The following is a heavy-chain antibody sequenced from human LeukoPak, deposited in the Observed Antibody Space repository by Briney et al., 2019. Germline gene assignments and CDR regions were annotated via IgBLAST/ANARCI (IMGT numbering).Heavy chain of an antibody. CDR2: ISWNSGSI. J-gene: IGHJ4*02. CDR1: GFTFDDYA. Sequence: GGSLRLSCAASGFTFDDYAMHWVRQAPGKGLEWVSGISWNSGSIGYADSVKGRFTISRDNAKNSLYLQMNSLRAEDTAVYYCARDRSGYGMDTAMAYFDYWGQGTLVTVSS. D-gene: IGHD5-18*01. V-gene: IGHV3-9*01. CDR3: ARDRSGYGMDTAMAYFDY.